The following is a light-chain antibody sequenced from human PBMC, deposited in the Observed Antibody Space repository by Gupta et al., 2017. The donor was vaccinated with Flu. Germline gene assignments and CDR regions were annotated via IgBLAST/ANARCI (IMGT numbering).Light chain of an antibody. CDR1: SDSGGDHG. V-gene: IGLV10-54*04. CDR3: QSWDSSLSGQV. J-gene: IGLJ3*02. Sequence: TAKLSSTGSSDSGGDHGAAWLQQHPGTPPKLLTYGKDSRPSGIPERFSGSRSGSSASLVITGLQAEDEGDYYCQSWDSSLSGQVFGGGTKLTVL. CDR2: GKD.